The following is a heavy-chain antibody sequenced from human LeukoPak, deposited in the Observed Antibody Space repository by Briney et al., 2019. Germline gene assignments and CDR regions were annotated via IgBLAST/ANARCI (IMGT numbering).Heavy chain of an antibody. D-gene: IGHD2-15*01. CDR2: INADGSST. Sequence: GGSLRLSCAASGSTFCSYWMLWVRQAPGKGLVCVSRINADGSSTTYADSMKGRFTISRDNVKNTLYLQMNSLRAEDTAVYYCARREGFCKGGTCYLDFWGQGTLVTVSS. CDR3: ARREGFCKGGTCYLDF. CDR1: GSTFCSYW. V-gene: IGHV3-74*01. J-gene: IGHJ4*02.